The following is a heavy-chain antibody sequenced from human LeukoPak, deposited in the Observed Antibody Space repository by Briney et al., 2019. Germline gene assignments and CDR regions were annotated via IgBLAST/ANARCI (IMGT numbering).Heavy chain of an antibody. Sequence: PGGSLRLSCAASGFTFSGYAMSWVRQAPGKGLEWVSAISGSGGSTYYADSVKGRFTISRDNSKNTLYLQMNSLRAEDTAVYYCNQWLVPYYYYGMDVWGQGITVTVSS. CDR1: GFTFSGYA. J-gene: IGHJ6*02. D-gene: IGHD6-19*01. CDR3: NQWLVPYYYYGMDV. CDR2: ISGSGGST. V-gene: IGHV3-23*01.